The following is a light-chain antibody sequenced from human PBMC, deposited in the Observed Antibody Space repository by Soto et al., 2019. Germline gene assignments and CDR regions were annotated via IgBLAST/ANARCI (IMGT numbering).Light chain of an antibody. CDR3: FSYAGSYTSVL. CDR1: SSDVGGYNY. Sequence: QSALTQPRSVSGSPGQSVTISCTGTSSDVGGYNYVSWYQQHPGKAPKLMVFDVNKRPSGVPYRFSGSKSGNTASLTIFGLRAEDEADYYCFSYAGSYTSVLFGGGTKLTVL. V-gene: IGLV2-11*01. J-gene: IGLJ2*01. CDR2: DVN.